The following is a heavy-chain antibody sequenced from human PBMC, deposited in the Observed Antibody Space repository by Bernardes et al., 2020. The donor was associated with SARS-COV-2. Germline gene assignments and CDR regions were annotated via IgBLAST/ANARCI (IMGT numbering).Heavy chain of an antibody. V-gene: IGHV3-74*01. J-gene: IGHJ4*02. CDR2: TNSEGTST. D-gene: IGHD2-8*02. Sequence: GGSLRLSCLASGITFSNFWADWVRRPHGKGRVWVSRTNSEGTSTRYADSVKGRLTTSRDNATNTLYLQMNRLRADDTAAYYCAMPYCTDRNCYVDFWGQGAPVPVSS. CDR1: GITFSNFW. CDR3: AMPYCTDRNCYVDF.